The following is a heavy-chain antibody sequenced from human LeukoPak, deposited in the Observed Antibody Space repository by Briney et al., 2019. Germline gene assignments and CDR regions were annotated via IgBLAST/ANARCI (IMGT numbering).Heavy chain of an antibody. CDR3: AGEPRQLAY. J-gene: IGHJ4*02. D-gene: IGHD6-6*01. V-gene: IGHV3-7*01. Sequence: GGSLRLSCAASGFTFSNYWMSWVRQTPGKGLEWVAHIKQDGSDEYYVDSVNGRFTIFKDNAKNSLYLQMNSLRAEDTGVYYCAGEPRQLAYWGQGTLVTVSS. CDR1: GFTFSNYW. CDR2: IKQDGSDE.